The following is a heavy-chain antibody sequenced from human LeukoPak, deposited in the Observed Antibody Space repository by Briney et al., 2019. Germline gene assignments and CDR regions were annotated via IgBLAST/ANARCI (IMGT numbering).Heavy chain of an antibody. CDR3: ARGLSECSGGSCYAFDI. J-gene: IGHJ3*02. CDR1: GGSFSGYC. D-gene: IGHD2-15*01. Sequence: SETLSLTCAVYGGSFSGYCWSWIRQPPGKGLEWIGEINHSGSTNYNPSLKSRVTISVDTSKNQFSLKLSSVTAADTAVYYCARGLSECSGGSCYAFDIWGQGIMVTVSS. V-gene: IGHV4-34*01. CDR2: INHSGST.